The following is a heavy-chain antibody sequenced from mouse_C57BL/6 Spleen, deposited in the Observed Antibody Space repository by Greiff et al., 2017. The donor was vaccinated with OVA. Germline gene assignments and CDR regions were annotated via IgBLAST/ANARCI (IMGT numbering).Heavy chain of an antibody. CDR3: ARWGIYDSAWFAY. CDR2: IYPGDGDT. CDR1: GYAFSSYW. D-gene: IGHD2-4*01. V-gene: IGHV1-80*01. J-gene: IGHJ3*01. Sequence: QVQLKQSGAELVKPGASVKISCKASGYAFSSYWMNWVKQRPGKGLEWIGQIYPGDGDTNYNGKFKGKATLTADKSSSTAYMQLSSLTSEDSAVYFCARWGIYDSAWFAYWGQGTLVTVSA.